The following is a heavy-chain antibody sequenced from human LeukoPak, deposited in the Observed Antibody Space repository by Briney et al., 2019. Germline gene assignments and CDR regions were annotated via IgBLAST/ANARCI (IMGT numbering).Heavy chain of an antibody. CDR2: IKSKTDGGTT. CDR1: GFTFSNAW. V-gene: IGHV3-15*01. CDR3: TTDYYDSSGYGVTPFDY. D-gene: IGHD3-22*01. Sequence: GGSLRLSCAASGFTFSNAWMSWVRQAPGKGLEWVGRIKSKTDGGTTDYAAPVKGRFTISRDDSKNTLYLQMNSLKTEDTAVYYCTTDYYDSSGYGVTPFDYWGQGTLVTVSS. J-gene: IGHJ4*02.